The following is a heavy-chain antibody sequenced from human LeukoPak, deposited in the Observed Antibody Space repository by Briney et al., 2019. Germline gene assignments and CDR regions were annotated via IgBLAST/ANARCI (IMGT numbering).Heavy chain of an antibody. D-gene: IGHD4-11*01. V-gene: IGHV3-7*01. CDR2: IKQDGSEV. CDR1: GFTFSSYA. CDR3: ARDRGLKYYFDY. J-gene: IGHJ4*02. Sequence: PGGSLRLSCAASGFTFSSYAMSWVRQAPGKGLEWVANIKQDGSEVYYVDSVKGRFTISRDNAKNSLYLQLNSLRAEDTAVYYCARDRGLKYYFDYWGQGTLVTVSS.